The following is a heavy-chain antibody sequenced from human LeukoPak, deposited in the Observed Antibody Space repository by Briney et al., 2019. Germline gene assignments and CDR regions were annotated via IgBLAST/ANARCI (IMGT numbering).Heavy chain of an antibody. V-gene: IGHV3-53*01. D-gene: IGHD1-1*01. CDR2: TYSDGST. CDR1: VCTLNRNY. CDR3: ARDGGSSTKNPTGGYHYYGMDV. J-gene: IGHJ6*02. Sequence: PGGSLRLFCSATVCTLNRNYKSWLGQAPGKGLEWVSLTYSDGSTSYTESVKGRFTISRDNSKNTLSLQLNSLRAEDTAVYYCARDGGSSTKNPTGGYHYYGMDVWGQGTTVTVFS.